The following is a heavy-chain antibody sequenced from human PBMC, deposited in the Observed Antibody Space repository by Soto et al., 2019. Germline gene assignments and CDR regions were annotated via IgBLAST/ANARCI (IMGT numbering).Heavy chain of an antibody. CDR2: ISAYNGNT. CDR3: ARDGIASPDCFDP. V-gene: IGHV1-18*01. CDR1: GYTFINYG. J-gene: IGHJ5*02. Sequence: ASVKVSCKASGYTFINYGISWVRQAPGQGLEWMGWISAYNGNTNYAQKLQGRVAMTTDTSTSTAYMELRSLRSDDTAVYFCARDGIASPDCFDPWGQGTLVTVSS. D-gene: IGHD6-13*01.